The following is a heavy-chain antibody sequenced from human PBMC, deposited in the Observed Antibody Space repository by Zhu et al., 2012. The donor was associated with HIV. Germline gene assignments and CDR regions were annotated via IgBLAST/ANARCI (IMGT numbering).Heavy chain of an antibody. CDR1: GYSISSGYY. D-gene: IGHD3-10*01. Sequence: QVQLQESGPGLVKPSETLSLTCAVSGYSISSGYYWGWIRQPPGKGLEWIGSIYHSGSTYYNPSLKSRVTISVDTSKNQFSLKLSSVTAADTAVYYCARSSDGSARPRVGNWFDPWGQGTLVTVSS. V-gene: IGHV4-38-2*01. CDR2: IYHSGST. CDR3: ARSSDGSARPRVGNWFDP. J-gene: IGHJ5*02.